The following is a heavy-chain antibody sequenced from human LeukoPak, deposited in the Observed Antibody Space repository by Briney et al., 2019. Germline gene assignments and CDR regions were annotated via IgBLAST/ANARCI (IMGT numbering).Heavy chain of an antibody. CDR1: GFTFSSYA. CDR2: ISGSGGST. V-gene: IGHV3-23*01. J-gene: IGHJ4*02. Sequence: GGSLRLSCAASGFTFSSYATSWVRQAPGKGLEWVSAISGSGGSTYYADSVKGRFTISRDNSKNTLYLQMNSLRAEDTAVYYCAKAGIRFLEWLSVLDYWGQGTLVTVSS. D-gene: IGHD3-3*01. CDR3: AKAGIRFLEWLSVLDY.